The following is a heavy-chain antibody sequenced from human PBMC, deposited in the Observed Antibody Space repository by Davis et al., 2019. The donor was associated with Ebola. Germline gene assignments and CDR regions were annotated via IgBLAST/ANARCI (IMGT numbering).Heavy chain of an antibody. Sequence: PGGSLRLSCAASGFTFSSYSMNWVRQAPGKGLEWVANIKQDGSEKYYVDSVKGRFTISRDNAKNSLYLQMNSLRAEDTAVYYCAREKRSSWSFFDYWGQGTLVTVSS. V-gene: IGHV3-7*01. CDR1: GFTFSSYS. D-gene: IGHD6-13*01. CDR3: AREKRSSWSFFDY. J-gene: IGHJ4*02. CDR2: IKQDGSEK.